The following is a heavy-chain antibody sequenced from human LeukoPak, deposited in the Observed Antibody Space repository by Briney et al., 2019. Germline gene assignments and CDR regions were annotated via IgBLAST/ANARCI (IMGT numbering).Heavy chain of an antibody. Sequence: ASVKVSCKASGYTFTSYDINWVRQATGQGLEWMGWMNPNSGNTGYAQKFQGRVTMTRNTSISTAYMELSSLKTEDTAVYYCTSRPKYWNPVVEDYWGQGTLVTVSS. J-gene: IGHJ4*02. CDR3: TSRPKYWNPVVEDY. D-gene: IGHD1-1*01. CDR1: GYTFTSYD. V-gene: IGHV1-8*01. CDR2: MNPNSGNT.